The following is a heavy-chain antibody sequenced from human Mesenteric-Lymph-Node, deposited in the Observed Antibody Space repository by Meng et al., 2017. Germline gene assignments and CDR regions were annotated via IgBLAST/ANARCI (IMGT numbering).Heavy chain of an antibody. CDR2: VNAASGNT. J-gene: IGHJ4*02. D-gene: IGHD2-21*02. V-gene: IGHV1-3*01. CDR1: GYSFTTYG. Sequence: HVPCVPSGPHLKNPDPPLRLPCTTSGYSFTTYGIHWVRQAPGQSLEWMGWVNAASGNTRYSQKFQDRVTINRDTSASSAYMEVSSLRSEDTAVYYCAKSSLHAGTLYFDSWGQGTLVTVSS. CDR3: AKSSLHAGTLYFDS.